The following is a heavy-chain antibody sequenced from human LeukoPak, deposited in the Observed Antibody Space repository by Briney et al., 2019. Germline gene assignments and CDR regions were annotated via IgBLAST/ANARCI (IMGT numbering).Heavy chain of an antibody. CDR3: ARLRGHTHYYYHYYMDV. CDR2: IYPGDSDT. V-gene: IGHV5-51*01. CDR1: GYSFTSYW. Sequence: GESLKISCKGSGYSFTSYWIGWVRQMPGKGLEWMGIIYPGDSDTRYSPSFQGQVTISADKSISTAYLQWSSLKASDTAMYYCARLRGHTHYYYHYYMDVWGKGTTVTVSS. J-gene: IGHJ6*03.